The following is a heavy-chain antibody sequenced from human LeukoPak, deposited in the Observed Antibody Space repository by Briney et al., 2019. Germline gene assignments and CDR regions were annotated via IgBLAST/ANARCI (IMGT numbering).Heavy chain of an antibody. D-gene: IGHD6-25*01. CDR3: AKDLAADGYFDY. CDR2: ISGDGGST. J-gene: IGHJ4*02. Sequence: PGGPLRLTCAASGFTFDDDAMHWVRQAPGKGLEWVSLISGDGGSTYYADSVKGRFTISRDNSKNSLYLQMNSLRTEDTALYYCAKDLAADGYFDYWGQGTLVTVSS. CDR1: GFTFDDDA. V-gene: IGHV3-43*02.